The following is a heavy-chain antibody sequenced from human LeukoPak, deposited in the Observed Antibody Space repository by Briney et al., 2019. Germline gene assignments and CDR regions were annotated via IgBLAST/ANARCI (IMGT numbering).Heavy chain of an antibody. CDR3: ATGIAVAGTFDY. J-gene: IGHJ4*02. V-gene: IGHV4-39*01. CDR2: ISYSGNT. Sequence: SETLSLTCTVSGGSISSSIYYWGWIRQPPGKGLEWIGTISYSGNTYYNLSLRSRVTMSVDTSKNQFSLKLRSVTAADTAVYYCATGIAVAGTFDYWGQGTLVTVSS. D-gene: IGHD6-19*01. CDR1: GGSISSSIYY.